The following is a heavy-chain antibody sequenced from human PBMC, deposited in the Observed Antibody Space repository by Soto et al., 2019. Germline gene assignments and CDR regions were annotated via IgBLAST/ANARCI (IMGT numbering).Heavy chain of an antibody. CDR3: AGQPTAGSYYDLGSYYYYYAMDV. V-gene: IGHV4-30-4*01. J-gene: IGHJ6*02. D-gene: IGHD3-10*01. Sequence: QVQLQESGPGLVKPSQTLSLTCSVSGGSISSGDYYWNWLRQPPGKGLEWIGHIYYSGSTYYNSSRKGRVTISLDTSKNQFSRKLSSVTAADTAVYYCAGQPTAGSYYDLGSYYYYYAMDVWGQGTTVTVSS. CDR1: GGSISSGDYY. CDR2: IYYSGST.